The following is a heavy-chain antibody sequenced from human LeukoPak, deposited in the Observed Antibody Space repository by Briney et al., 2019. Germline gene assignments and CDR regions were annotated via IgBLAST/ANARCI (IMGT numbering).Heavy chain of an antibody. CDR3: AKNAAGIVLMIYAPLDS. CDR1: GFTFGMYA. D-gene: IGHD2-8*01. Sequence: GGSLRLSCAASGFTFGMYAMSWVRQAPGKGLEWVSTLSGSGGSTYYADSVKGRFTISGDESKNTLSLQMNSLRPEGTAVYYCAKNAAGIVLMIYAPLDSWGQGTLVTVSS. J-gene: IGHJ4*02. CDR2: LSGSGGST. V-gene: IGHV3-23*01.